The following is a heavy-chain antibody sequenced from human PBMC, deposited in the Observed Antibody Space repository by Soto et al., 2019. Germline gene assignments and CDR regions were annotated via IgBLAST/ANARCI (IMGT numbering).Heavy chain of an antibody. CDR3: ARDFDRTPGIY. CDR1: GFSFSSYW. V-gene: IGHV3-7*04. Sequence: EVQLVQSGGGVVQPGESLRLSCAASGFSFSSYWMSWVRQAPGKGLEWLGSIKQDGSEEYSADSVKGRFTISRDSAKTSLYLQMNSLGAEDTAVYYCARDFDRTPGIYWGQGTLVTVSS. CDR2: IKQDGSEE. J-gene: IGHJ4*02. D-gene: IGHD3-9*01.